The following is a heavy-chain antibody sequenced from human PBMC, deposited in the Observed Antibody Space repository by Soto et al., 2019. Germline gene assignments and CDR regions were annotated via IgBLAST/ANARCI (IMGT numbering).Heavy chain of an antibody. J-gene: IGHJ4*02. CDR2: VNAGNGNT. CDR3: ARDLGYNRNLIDY. CDR1: GYTFTSYA. V-gene: IGHV1-3*01. Sequence: QVQLVQSGAEVKKPGASVKVSCKASGYTFTSYAIHWVRQAPGQRLEWMGWVNAGNGNTKYSQKLQGRVTITRDTSASTAYMELSSLRSEDTAVYYCARDLGYNRNLIDYWGQGTLVTVSS. D-gene: IGHD1-20*01.